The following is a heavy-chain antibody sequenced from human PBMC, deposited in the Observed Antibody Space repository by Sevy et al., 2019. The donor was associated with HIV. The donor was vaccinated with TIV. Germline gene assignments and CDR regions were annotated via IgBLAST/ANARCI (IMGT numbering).Heavy chain of an antibody. CDR1: GYTFTSYG. D-gene: IGHD3-10*01. Sequence: ASVKVSRKASGYTFTSYGISWVRQAPGQGLEWMGWISAYNGNTNYAQKFQGRVTMTTDTSTSTAYMELRSLRSDDTAVYYCARGSFSGSGSLWGDYWGQGTLVTVSS. CDR3: ARGSFSGSGSLWGDY. CDR2: ISAYNGNT. J-gene: IGHJ4*02. V-gene: IGHV1-18*04.